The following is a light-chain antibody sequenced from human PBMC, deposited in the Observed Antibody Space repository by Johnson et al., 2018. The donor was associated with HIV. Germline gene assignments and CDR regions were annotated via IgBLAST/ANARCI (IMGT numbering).Light chain of an antibody. J-gene: IGLJ1*01. V-gene: IGLV1-51*01. CDR1: SSNIGNNY. Sequence: QSVLTQPPSVSAAPGQKVISCSGSSSNIGNNYVSWYRQLPGTAPKVLIYDNNKRRSGIPDRFSGSKSGPSATLGITGLQPGDEADYYCGTWDSSLTSYVFAAGTKVTVL. CDR3: GTWDSSLTSYV. CDR2: DNN.